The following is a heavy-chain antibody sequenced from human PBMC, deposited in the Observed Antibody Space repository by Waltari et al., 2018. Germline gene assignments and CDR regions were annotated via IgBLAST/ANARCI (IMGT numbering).Heavy chain of an antibody. D-gene: IGHD2-15*01. CDR3: VRNRGWQQFDF. CDR1: GLTLSNYW. J-gene: IGHJ4*02. CDR2: IKEDGSRK. V-gene: IGHV3-7*01. Sequence: EVQLVESGGGLVQPGGSLRLSCAVSGLTLSNYWMGWVRQAPGKGLEWVAGIKEDGSRKDYVDSVKGRFTISRDNAKSTLYLQMNSLRAEDTAVFYCVRNRGWQQFDFWGQGTLVTVSS.